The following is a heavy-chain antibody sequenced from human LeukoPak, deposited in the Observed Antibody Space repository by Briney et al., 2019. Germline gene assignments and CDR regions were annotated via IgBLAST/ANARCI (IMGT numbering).Heavy chain of an antibody. CDR2: TYYRSKWYN. Sequence: SQTLSLTCDISGDGVSSNSAAWNWIRQSPSRGLEWLGRTYYRSKWYNDYAVSLKSRMTINADTSKNQFSLQLNSVTPEDTAVYYCAKGRWALFDCWGQGTLVIVSS. CDR1: GDGVSSNSAA. D-gene: IGHD3-10*01. J-gene: IGHJ4*02. V-gene: IGHV6-1*01. CDR3: AKGRWALFDC.